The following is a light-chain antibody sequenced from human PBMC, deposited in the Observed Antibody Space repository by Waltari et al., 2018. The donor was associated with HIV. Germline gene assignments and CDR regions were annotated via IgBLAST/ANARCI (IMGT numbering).Light chain of an antibody. CDR3: QSADTTGSRYV. Sequence: YDLTQPPSVSVSPGQTARITCSGNALPKQYAYWYQQKPGQAPVLLIYKVTERPPGIPERFSGSSSGTAVTWTSSGVQAEDGADYYWQSADTTGSRYVFGTGTKVTV. CDR1: ALPKQY. J-gene: IGLJ1*01. V-gene: IGLV3-25*03. CDR2: KVT.